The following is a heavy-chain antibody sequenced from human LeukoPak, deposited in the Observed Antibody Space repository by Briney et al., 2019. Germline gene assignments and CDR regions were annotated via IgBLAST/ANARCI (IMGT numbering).Heavy chain of an antibody. CDR2: IYTSGST. J-gene: IGHJ2*01. D-gene: IGHD2-15*01. V-gene: IGHV4-4*07. Sequence: PSETLSLTCTVSGGSMISYFWARIRQPAGEGLEWIGRIYTSGSTDYNPSLKSRVTMSVDTSKNQFSLKLPSVTGADTAVYYCAREGGGQSHGWHYDVWGRGTLVTVSS. CDR1: GGSMISYF. CDR3: AREGGGQSHGWHYDV.